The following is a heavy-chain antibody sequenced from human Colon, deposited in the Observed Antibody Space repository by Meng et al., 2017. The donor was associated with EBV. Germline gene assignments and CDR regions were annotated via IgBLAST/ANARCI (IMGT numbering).Heavy chain of an antibody. CDR2: IDHRGNT. J-gene: IGHJ5*02. CDR3: ARRGPSGNFSP. D-gene: IGHD3-10*01. Sequence: QVQLQQWGAGMLKPSDTLSRSCAGHGGSFRDYYWTWIRHPPGKGLEWIGEIDHRGNTKYNPSLKSRVTISLDTSKKQFSLKVSSVTAADSAVYYCARRGPSGNFSPWSQGALVTVSS. V-gene: IGHV4-34*01. CDR1: GGSFRDYY.